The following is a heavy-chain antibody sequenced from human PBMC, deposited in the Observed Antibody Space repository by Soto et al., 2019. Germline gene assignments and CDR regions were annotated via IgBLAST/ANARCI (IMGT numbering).Heavy chain of an antibody. Sequence: SVKVSCKASGGTFSSYAISWVRQAPGQGLEWMGGIIPIFGTANYAQKFQGRVTITADESTSTAYMELSSLRSEDTAVYYCARDPAAAGSVWFDPWGQGTLLTVSS. J-gene: IGHJ5*02. CDR2: IIPIFGTA. D-gene: IGHD6-13*01. CDR1: GGTFSSYA. V-gene: IGHV1-69*13. CDR3: ARDPAAAGSVWFDP.